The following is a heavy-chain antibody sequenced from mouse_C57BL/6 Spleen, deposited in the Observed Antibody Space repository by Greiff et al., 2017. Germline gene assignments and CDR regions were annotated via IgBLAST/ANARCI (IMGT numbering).Heavy chain of an antibody. V-gene: IGHV14-4*01. Sequence: EVNVVESGAELVRPGASVKLSCTASGFNIKDDYMHWVKQRPEQGLEWIGWIDPENGDTEYASKFQGKATITADTSSNTAYLQLSSLTSEDTAVYYCTSITTVVAGDYWGQGTSVTVSS. CDR2: IDPENGDT. D-gene: IGHD1-1*01. J-gene: IGHJ4*01. CDR3: TSITTVVAGDY. CDR1: GFNIKDDY.